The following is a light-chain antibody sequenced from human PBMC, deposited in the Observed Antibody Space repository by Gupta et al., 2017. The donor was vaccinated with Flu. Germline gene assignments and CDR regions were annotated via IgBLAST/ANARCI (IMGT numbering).Light chain of an antibody. CDR3: ASWDDSLNGGV. CDR1: SSKIGSNT. CDR2: SDN. Sequence: VTISCSGSSSKIGSNTVSWYHQRTRTAPKVLIYSDNQRHSGVPDRFSGAKSDTSASMASSGLQAEDEADYYCASWDDSLNGGVFGGGTKLTVL. V-gene: IGLV1-44*01. J-gene: IGLJ3*02.